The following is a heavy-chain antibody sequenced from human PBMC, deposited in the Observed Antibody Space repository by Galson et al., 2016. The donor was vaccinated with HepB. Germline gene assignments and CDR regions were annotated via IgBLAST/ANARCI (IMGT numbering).Heavy chain of an antibody. V-gene: IGHV3-73*01. CDR3: TRRRASGGKGETVDN. Sequence: SLRLSCAASGFTFSDSAMHWVRQASGKGLEWLGRIRSKVNTYATAYAASVKGRFTISRDDSQNTAYLQMNSLKTEDTAVYYCTRRRASGGKGETVDNWGQGILVTVSS. D-gene: IGHD1-26*01. J-gene: IGHJ4*02. CDR1: GFTFSDSA. CDR2: IRSKVNTYAT.